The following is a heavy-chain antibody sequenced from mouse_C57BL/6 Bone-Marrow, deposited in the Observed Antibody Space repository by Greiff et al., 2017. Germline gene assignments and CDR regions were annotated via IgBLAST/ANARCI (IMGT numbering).Heavy chain of an antibody. CDR2: ISSGSSTI. CDR1: GFTFSDYG. Sequence: EVKLMESGGGLVKPGGSLKLSCAASGFTFSDYGMHWVRQAPEKGLEWVAYISSGSSTIYYADTVKGRFTISRDNAKNTLFLQMTSLRSEDTAMYYCARGDYSNYGAWFAYWGQGTLVTVSA. V-gene: IGHV5-17*01. J-gene: IGHJ3*01. D-gene: IGHD2-5*01. CDR3: ARGDYSNYGAWFAY.